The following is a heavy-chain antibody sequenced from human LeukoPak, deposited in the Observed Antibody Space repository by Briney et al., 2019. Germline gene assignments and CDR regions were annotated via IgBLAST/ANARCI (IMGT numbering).Heavy chain of an antibody. CDR2: ISSSSSYI. CDR3: ARGVTGTKPFDY. Sequence: GGSLRLSCAASGFTFSSYSMNWDRQAPGKGLEWVSSISSSSSYIYYADSVKGRFTISRDNAKNSLYLQMNSLRAEDTAVYYCARGVTGTKPFDYWGQGTLVTVSS. J-gene: IGHJ4*02. CDR1: GFTFSSYS. D-gene: IGHD1-7*01. V-gene: IGHV3-21*01.